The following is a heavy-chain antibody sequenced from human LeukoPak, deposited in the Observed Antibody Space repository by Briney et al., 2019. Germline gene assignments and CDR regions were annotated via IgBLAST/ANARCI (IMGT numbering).Heavy chain of an antibody. D-gene: IGHD1-26*01. Sequence: PGGSLRLSCAASGFTFSSYAMSWVRQAPGKGLEWVSAISGSGGSTYYADSVKGRFTIFRDNSKNTLYLQMNSLRAEDTAVYYCAIIVGATRNLTFDYWGQGTLVTVSS. CDR3: AIIVGATRNLTFDY. CDR2: ISGSGGST. CDR1: GFTFSSYA. V-gene: IGHV3-23*01. J-gene: IGHJ4*02.